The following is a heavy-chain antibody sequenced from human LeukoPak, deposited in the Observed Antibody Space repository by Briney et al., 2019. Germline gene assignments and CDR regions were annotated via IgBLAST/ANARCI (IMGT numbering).Heavy chain of an antibody. CDR1: GYTFTGYY. J-gene: IGHJ6*02. CDR3: ARVARGLRFLEWFYYGMDV. V-gene: IGHV1-2*06. CDR2: INPNSGGT. D-gene: IGHD3-3*01. Sequence: GASVKVSCKASGYTFTGYYMHWVRQAPGRGLEWMGRINPNSGGTNYAQKFQGRVTMTRDTSISTAYMELSRLRSDDTAVYYCARVARGLRFLEWFYYGMDVWGQGTTVTVSS.